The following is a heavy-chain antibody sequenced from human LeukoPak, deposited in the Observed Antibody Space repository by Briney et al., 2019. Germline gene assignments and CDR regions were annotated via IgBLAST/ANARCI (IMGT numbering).Heavy chain of an antibody. J-gene: IGHJ4*02. Sequence: PGGSRRLSCAASGFTFSSYWMSWVRQAPGKGQEWVANIKQDGSEKYYVDSVKGRFTISRDNAENSLYLRMNSLRAEDTAVYYCARRGSYSDYWGQGTLVTVSS. D-gene: IGHD1-26*01. V-gene: IGHV3-7*01. CDR3: ARRGSYSDY. CDR1: GFTFSSYW. CDR2: IKQDGSEK.